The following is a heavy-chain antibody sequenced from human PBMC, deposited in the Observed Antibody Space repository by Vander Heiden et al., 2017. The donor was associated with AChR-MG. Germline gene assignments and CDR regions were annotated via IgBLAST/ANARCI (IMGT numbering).Heavy chain of an antibody. J-gene: IGHJ5*02. CDR2: IDYSGNT. CDR3: ARYAAADVWFDP. Sequence: QVQLQESGPGLVKPSQTLSPTCTVSGGPIRSGGSYWSWIRQHPGKALEWIGYIDYSGNTFSSPSLKSRISILVDTSKNHFSLRLSSVTAADTAIYYCARYAAADVWFDPWGQGTLVTVSS. V-gene: IGHV4-31*03. CDR1: GGPIRSGGSY. D-gene: IGHD2-2*01.